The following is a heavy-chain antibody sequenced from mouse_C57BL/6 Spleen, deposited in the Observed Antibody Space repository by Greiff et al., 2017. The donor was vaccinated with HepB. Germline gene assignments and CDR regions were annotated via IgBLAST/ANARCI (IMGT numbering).Heavy chain of an antibody. D-gene: IGHD2-1*01. V-gene: IGHV1-15*01. CDR2: IDPETGCT. Sequence: QVQLKESGAELVRPGASVTLSCKASGYTFTDYEMHWVKQTPVHGLEWIGAIDPETGCTAYNQKFKGKAILTADKSSSTAYMELRSLTSEDSAVYYCTRRGNSGAMDYWGQGTSVTVSS. CDR3: TRRGNSGAMDY. CDR1: GYTFTDYE. J-gene: IGHJ4*01.